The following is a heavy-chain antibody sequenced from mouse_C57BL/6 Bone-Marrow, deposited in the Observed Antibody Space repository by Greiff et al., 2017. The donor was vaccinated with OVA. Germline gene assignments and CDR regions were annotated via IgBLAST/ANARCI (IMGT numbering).Heavy chain of an antibody. CDR1: GYTFTSYW. CDR2: IHPNSGST. D-gene: IGHD2-1*01. J-gene: IGHJ4*01. V-gene: IGHV1-64*01. Sequence: QVQLQQPGAELVKPEASVKLSCKASGYTFTSYWMHWVKQRPGQGLEWIGMIHPNSGSTNYNEKFKSKATLTVDKSSSTAYMQLSSLTSEDSAVYYCARTDDGNYVFYAMDYWGQGTSVTVSS. CDR3: ARTDDGNYVFYAMDY.